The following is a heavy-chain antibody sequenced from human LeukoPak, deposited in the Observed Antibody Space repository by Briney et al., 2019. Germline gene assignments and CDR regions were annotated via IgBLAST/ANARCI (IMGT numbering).Heavy chain of an antibody. D-gene: IGHD3-16*01. V-gene: IGHV4-34*01. J-gene: IGHJ6*02. Sequence: SETLSLTCDVPGGSFSGYLWSWIRQSPGKGLEWIGEVNYRGSPNYNPSLESRVTVSVDTSKNQLSLKLTSVTAADTALYYCSRSGLTGMREYERADYYYYGMDLWGQGTAVTVFS. CDR3: SRSGLTGMREYERADYYYYGMDL. CDR1: GGSFSGYL. CDR2: VNYRGSP.